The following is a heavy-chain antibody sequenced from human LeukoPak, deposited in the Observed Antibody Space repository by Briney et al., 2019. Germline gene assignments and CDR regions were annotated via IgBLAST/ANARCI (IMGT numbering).Heavy chain of an antibody. CDR1: GFAFSSYA. Sequence: GGSLRLSCAASGFAFSSYAMNWVRQAPGEGLEWVSTISGSGGSTYYADSVKGRFTISRDNAKNTLYLQMNSLRAEDTAVYYCARGYSYGYGGDCYDYWGQGTLVTVSS. CDR3: ARGYSYGYGGDCYDY. D-gene: IGHD5-18*01. V-gene: IGHV3-23*01. J-gene: IGHJ4*02. CDR2: ISGSGGST.